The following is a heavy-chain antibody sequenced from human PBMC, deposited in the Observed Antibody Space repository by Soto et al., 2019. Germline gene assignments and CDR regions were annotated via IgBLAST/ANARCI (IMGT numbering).Heavy chain of an antibody. V-gene: IGHV4-59*01. CDR1: GGSISSYY. Sequence: PSETLSLTCTVSGGSISSYYWSWIRQPPGKGLEWIGYIYYSGSTNYNPSLKSRVTISVDTSKNQFSLKLSSVTAADTAVYYCARSCCRTINWFDPWGQGTLVTVSS. CDR3: ARSCCRTINWFDP. D-gene: IGHD2-15*01. J-gene: IGHJ5*02. CDR2: IYYSGST.